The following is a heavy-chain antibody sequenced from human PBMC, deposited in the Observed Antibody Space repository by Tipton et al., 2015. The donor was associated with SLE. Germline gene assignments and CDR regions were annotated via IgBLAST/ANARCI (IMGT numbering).Heavy chain of an antibody. V-gene: IGHV1-69*05. CDR3: ARGDLEPYNWNDDFDH. CDR1: GDTFSIHA. J-gene: IGHJ4*02. D-gene: IGHD1-20*01. Sequence: QSGPEVKRPGSSVKVSCKASGDTFSIHAISWVRQAPGQGLEWMGGIIPIFGTLQYSQKFQGRVTITTDESTSTAYMELSSLRSEDTAMYYCARGDLEPYNWNDDFDHWGQGTLVTGSS. CDR2: IIPIFGTL.